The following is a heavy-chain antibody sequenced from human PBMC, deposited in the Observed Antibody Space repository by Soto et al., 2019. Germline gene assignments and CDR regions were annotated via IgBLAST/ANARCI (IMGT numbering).Heavy chain of an antibody. V-gene: IGHV3-9*01. Sequence: GGSLRLSCAASGFTFDGYAMYWVRQAPGKGLEWVSGIIWNSGSIGYADSVKGRFTISRDNAKNSLYLQMNSLSAEDTALYYCAKDKGTYYYDSSGYYPPLAYYGMDVWGQGTTVTVSS. CDR2: IIWNSGSI. J-gene: IGHJ6*02. CDR1: GFTFDGYA. D-gene: IGHD3-22*01. CDR3: AKDKGTYYYDSSGYYPPLAYYGMDV.